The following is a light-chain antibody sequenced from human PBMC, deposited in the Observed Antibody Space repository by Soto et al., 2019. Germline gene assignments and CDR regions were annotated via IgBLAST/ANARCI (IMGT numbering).Light chain of an antibody. Sequence: QSVLTQPPSASGTPGQRVTISCSGSSSNIGSNTVNWYQQLPGTSPKLLIYSNNQPPSGVPDRFSGSKSGISASRAISGLQSEDEADYYCAAWDDSLKGPVFGGGTQLTVL. V-gene: IGLV1-44*01. CDR2: SNN. CDR3: AAWDDSLKGPV. J-gene: IGLJ2*01. CDR1: SSNIGSNT.